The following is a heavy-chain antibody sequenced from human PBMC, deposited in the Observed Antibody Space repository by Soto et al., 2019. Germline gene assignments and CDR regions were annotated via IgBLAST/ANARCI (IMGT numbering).Heavy chain of an antibody. D-gene: IGHD1-7*01. J-gene: IGHJ4*02. CDR3: PGRHPGTSVDY. Sequence: PSETLSLTCAVSGGSFTRNNWWTGVRQPPGQRVEGIGGIYRTGGTNYDPSLKSRVTISLDKSENQFSLKVTSLTTADTAVYYCPGRHPGTSVDYWGQGTLVTVSS. V-gene: IGHV4-4*02. CDR1: GGSFTRNNW. CDR2: IYRTGGT.